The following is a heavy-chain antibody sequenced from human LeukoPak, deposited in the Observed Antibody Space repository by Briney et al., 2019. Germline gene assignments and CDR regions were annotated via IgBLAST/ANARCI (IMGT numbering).Heavy chain of an antibody. V-gene: IGHV4-61*01. D-gene: IGHD2-21*02. J-gene: IGHJ4*02. CDR2: IYYTGIT. CDR3: ATSQCGSDCYLAGDY. CDR1: GGSVNSGSYY. Sequence: SETLSLTCAVSGGSVNSGSYYWSWIRQHPGKGLEWIGYIYYTGITNYNPSLKSRVTISVDTSKNQFSLNLNSVTAAATAVYYCATSQCGSDCYLAGDYWGQGTLVTVSS.